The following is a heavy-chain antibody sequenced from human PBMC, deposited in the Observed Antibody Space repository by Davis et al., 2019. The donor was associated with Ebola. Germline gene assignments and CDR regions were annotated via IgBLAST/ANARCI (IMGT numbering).Heavy chain of an antibody. Sequence: GESLKISCAASGFIFSTYAMSWVRQAPGKGLEWVSGISANGGTTYHARSVKGRFTISRDNSRDTLYLQMNSLRAEDTAIYYCAKLLVGVYYFDYWGQGTLVTVSS. CDR3: AKLLVGVYYFDY. CDR2: ISANGGTT. CDR1: GFIFSTYA. V-gene: IGHV3-23*01. J-gene: IGHJ4*02. D-gene: IGHD1-26*01.